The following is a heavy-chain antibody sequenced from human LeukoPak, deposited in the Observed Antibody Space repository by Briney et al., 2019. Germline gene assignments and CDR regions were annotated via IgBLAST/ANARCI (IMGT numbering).Heavy chain of an antibody. Sequence: GESLKISCKGSGYSFTSYWIGWVRQVPGKGLEWMGIVYPRDSDTRYSPSFQGQVTISADKSISTAYLQWSSLKASDTAVYYCARVDCLTSSCPFDYWGQGTLVTVSS. CDR3: ARVDCLTSSCPFDY. V-gene: IGHV5-51*01. CDR1: GYSFTSYW. CDR2: VYPRDSDT. D-gene: IGHD5-12*01. J-gene: IGHJ4*02.